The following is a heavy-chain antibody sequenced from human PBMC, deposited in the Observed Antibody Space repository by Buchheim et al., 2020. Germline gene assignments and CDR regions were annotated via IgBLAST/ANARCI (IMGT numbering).Heavy chain of an antibody. Sequence: HLQGSGSGLVRPSETLSLTCTVSGASINSGGYYWDWVRQPPGKGLEWVGHIYSGGSPYFNPSLKSRVPISFDASNNQISLMLTSVTAADTGTYYCARGSYQTGWRGFSYYSMDVWGQGT. CDR1: GASINSGGYY. J-gene: IGHJ6*02. D-gene: IGHD6-19*01. CDR3: ARGSYQTGWRGFSYYSMDV. CDR2: IYSGGSP. V-gene: IGHV4-39*07.